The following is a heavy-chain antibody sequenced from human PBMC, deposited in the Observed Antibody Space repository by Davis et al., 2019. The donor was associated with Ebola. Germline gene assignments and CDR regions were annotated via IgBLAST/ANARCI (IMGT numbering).Heavy chain of an antibody. Sequence: GESLKISCKGSGYNFATYWIGWVRQMPGKGLEWMGIMYPGDSDIRYSPSFQGQVTISADRYINTAYLQWNSLKASDTAMYYCARLIPNCYGGSCWADELDYWGQGTLVTVSS. V-gene: IGHV5-51*01. CDR1: GYNFATYW. D-gene: IGHD2-15*01. CDR3: ARLIPNCYGGSCWADELDY. J-gene: IGHJ4*02. CDR2: MYPGDSDI.